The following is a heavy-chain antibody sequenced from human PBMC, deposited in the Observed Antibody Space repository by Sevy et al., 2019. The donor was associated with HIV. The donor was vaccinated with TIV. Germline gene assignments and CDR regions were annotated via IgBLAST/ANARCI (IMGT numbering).Heavy chain of an antibody. CDR2: IKADGGDK. V-gene: IGHV3-7*01. CDR1: GFTFSANW. D-gene: IGHD3-16*01. Sequence: GGSLRLSCAASGFTFSANWMNWVRQAPGKGLEWVANIKADGGDKHHVASGEGRFTISEDNAKNLLFLQMNSLRVEDTAVYYCAHETFGRFESWGQGTLVTVSS. CDR3: AHETFGRFES. J-gene: IGHJ4*02.